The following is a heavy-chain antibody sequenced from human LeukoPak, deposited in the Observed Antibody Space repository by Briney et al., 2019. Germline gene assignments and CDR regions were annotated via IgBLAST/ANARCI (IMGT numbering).Heavy chain of an antibody. J-gene: IGHJ4*02. CDR1: GFTFSSFA. CDR2: ISGSGDST. CDR3: APRYYSSRYAEYYFDY. D-gene: IGHD3-22*01. V-gene: IGHV3-23*01. Sequence: PGGSLRLSCAASGFTFSSFAMSWVRQAPGKGLEWVSSISGSGDSTYFADSVKGRFTISRDNSKNTLDLQMNSLRAEDTAVYYCAPRYYSSRYAEYYFDYWGQGTLVTVSS.